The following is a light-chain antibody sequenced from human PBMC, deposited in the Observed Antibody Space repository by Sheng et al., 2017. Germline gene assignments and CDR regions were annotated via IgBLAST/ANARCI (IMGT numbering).Light chain of an antibody. CDR1: GSDVGGYDS. CDR3: NSYTSSHTVV. V-gene: IGLV2-14*03. Sequence: QSVLTQPPSASGSPGQSVTISCTGLGSDVGGYDSVSWYQQHPGRAPKLMIYDVRNRPSGVSNRFSGSKSGNTASLTISGLQAEDEADYFCNSYTSSHTVVFGGGTKLDRP. CDR2: DVR. J-gene: IGLJ2*01.